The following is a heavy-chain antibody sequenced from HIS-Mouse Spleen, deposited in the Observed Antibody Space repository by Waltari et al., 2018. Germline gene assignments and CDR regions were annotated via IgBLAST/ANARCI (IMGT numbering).Heavy chain of an antibody. V-gene: IGHV3-9*01. CDR3: AKDGRSLNY. CDR1: GFTFDDYA. Sequence: EVQLVESGGGLVQPGRSLRLSCAASGFTFDDYAMHWVRQAPGKGLEWVSGISWNSGSIGYADSVKGRFTISRDNAKNSLYLQMNSLRAEDTALYYCAKDGRSLNYWGQGTLVTVSS. J-gene: IGHJ4*02. CDR2: ISWNSGSI.